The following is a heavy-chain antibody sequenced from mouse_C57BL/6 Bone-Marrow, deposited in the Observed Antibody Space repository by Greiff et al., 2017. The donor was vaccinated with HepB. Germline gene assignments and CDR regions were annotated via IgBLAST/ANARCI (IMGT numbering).Heavy chain of an antibody. CDR2: ISYDGSN. J-gene: IGHJ1*03. V-gene: IGHV3-6*01. CDR3: ARGGYYGSSPYFDV. CDR1: GYSITSGYY. D-gene: IGHD1-1*01. Sequence: VQLKESGPGLVKPSQSLSLTCSVTGYSITSGYYWNWIRQFPGNKLEWMGYISYDGSNNYNPSLKNRISITRDTSKNQFFLKLNSVTTEDTATYYCARGGYYGSSPYFDVWGTGTTVTVSS.